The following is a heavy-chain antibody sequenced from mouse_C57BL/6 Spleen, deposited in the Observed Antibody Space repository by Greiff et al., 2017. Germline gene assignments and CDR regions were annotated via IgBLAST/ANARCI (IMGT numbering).Heavy chain of an antibody. J-gene: IGHJ2*01. CDR1: GYAFSSYW. Sequence: VKLQQSGAELVKPGASVKISCKASGYAFSSYWMNWVQQRPGKGLEWIGQIYPGDGDTNYNGKFKGKATLTADKSSSTAYMQLSSLTSEDSAVYFCARYYYGSSYGGSFDYWGQGTTLTVSS. D-gene: IGHD1-1*01. V-gene: IGHV1-80*01. CDR2: IYPGDGDT. CDR3: ARYYYGSSYGGSFDY.